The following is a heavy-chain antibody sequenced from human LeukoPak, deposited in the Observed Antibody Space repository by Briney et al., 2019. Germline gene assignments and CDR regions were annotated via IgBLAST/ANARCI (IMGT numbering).Heavy chain of an antibody. J-gene: IGHJ3*02. V-gene: IGHV3-66*01. CDR1: GFTVSSKY. D-gene: IGHD3-9*01. CDR2: IYSDGTT. CDR3: ARDYDILTGSAFDI. Sequence: PGGSLRLSCAASGFTVSSKYMSWVRQAPGRGLEWVPLIYSDGTTYYADSVKGRFTISRDNSKNTLNLQMNSLRAEDTAVYYCARDYDILTGSAFDIWGQGTMVTVSS.